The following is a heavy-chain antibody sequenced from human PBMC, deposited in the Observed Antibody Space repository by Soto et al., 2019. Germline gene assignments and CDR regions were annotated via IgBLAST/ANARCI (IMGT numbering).Heavy chain of an antibody. CDR1: GLSITDSEMG. Sequence: QVTLKEAGPVLVKPTEPLTLRCTVSGLSITDSEMGVSWIRQPPGQPLGWLAHLDSSGEKSYRTFLKSRLAMSKDPCKSQIVLTMTNMDPADTATYYCARRHLAVAVSPWFDPWGQGIPVTVSS. J-gene: IGHJ5*02. V-gene: IGHV2-26*01. CDR2: LDSSGEK. D-gene: IGHD6-19*01. CDR3: ARRHLAVAVSPWFDP.